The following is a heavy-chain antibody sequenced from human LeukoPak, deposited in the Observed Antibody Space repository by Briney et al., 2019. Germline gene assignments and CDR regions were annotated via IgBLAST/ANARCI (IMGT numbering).Heavy chain of an antibody. CDR2: IDQSGGYI. J-gene: IGHJ4*02. Sequence: GGSLRLSCTASGLTFSNYAMSWVRQAPAKGLEWVAGIDQSGGYIHYADSVKGRFTISRDNSKNTLHLQMSSLRAEDTAVYYCAKAKRVGHFDYWGQGTLVTVSS. CDR3: AKAKRVGHFDY. V-gene: IGHV3-23*01. CDR1: GLTFSNYA. D-gene: IGHD1-26*01.